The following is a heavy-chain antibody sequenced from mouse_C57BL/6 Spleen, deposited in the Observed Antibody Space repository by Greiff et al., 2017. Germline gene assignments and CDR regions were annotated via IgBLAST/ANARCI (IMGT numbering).Heavy chain of an antibody. D-gene: IGHD3-3*01. CDR2: IRPNSGST. CDR1: GYTFTSYW. CDR3: AREGQAGTGYIDY. J-gene: IGHJ2*01. Sequence: QVQLLQPGAELVKPGASVKLSCTASGYTFTSYWMHWVKQSPGQGLEWIGMIRPNSGSTYYTEKFKSQVTLTVDKSTSTAYMQLSSLTSEDSAVYYCAREGQAGTGYIDYWGQGTPLTVSS. V-gene: IGHV1-64*01.